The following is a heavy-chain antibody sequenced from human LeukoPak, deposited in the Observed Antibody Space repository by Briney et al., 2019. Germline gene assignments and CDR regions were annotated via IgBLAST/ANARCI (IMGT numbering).Heavy chain of an antibody. Sequence: GESLKISCKGSGYSFTSYWISWVRQMPGKGLEWMGMISPGDSDTAYSPSFQGHVTISADKSISTAYLQWSSLKASDTALYYCARTKCYQPGGLDADYWGQGSLVSVPS. V-gene: IGHV5-51*01. CDR1: GYSFTSYW. J-gene: IGHJ4*02. CDR2: ISPGDSDT. CDR3: ARTKCYQPGGLDADY. D-gene: IGHD2-2*01.